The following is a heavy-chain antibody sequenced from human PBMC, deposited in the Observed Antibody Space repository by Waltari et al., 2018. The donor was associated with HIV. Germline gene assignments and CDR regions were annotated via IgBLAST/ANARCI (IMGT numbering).Heavy chain of an antibody. Sequence: EVQLLESGGGLVQPGGSLRLSCAASGLTFSSYAMIWVRQAPGKGLEGVSAISGSGGSTYYADSVKGRFTISRDNSKNTLYLQMNSLRAEDTAVYYCAKQTGYPGIAAAGNWGQGTLVTVSS. V-gene: IGHV3-23*01. J-gene: IGHJ4*02. CDR2: ISGSGGST. CDR1: GLTFSSYA. CDR3: AKQTGYPGIAAAGN. D-gene: IGHD6-13*01.